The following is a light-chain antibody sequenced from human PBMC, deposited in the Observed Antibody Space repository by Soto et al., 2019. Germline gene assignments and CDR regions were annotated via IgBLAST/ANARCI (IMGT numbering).Light chain of an antibody. CDR2: SAS. CDR3: QQYGSSPWT. V-gene: IGKV3-20*01. Sequence: EIVLTQSPGTLSLSPGERATLSCSASQSVTSSFLAWYQQKPGQAPRLLIYSASHRATGIPDRFSGSESGTDFTLTISRLEPEDFAVYYCQQYGSSPWTFGQGTKVDIK. CDR1: QSVTSSF. J-gene: IGKJ1*01.